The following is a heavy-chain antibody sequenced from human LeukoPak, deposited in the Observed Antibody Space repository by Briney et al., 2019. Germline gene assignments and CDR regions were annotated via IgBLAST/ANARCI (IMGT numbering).Heavy chain of an antibody. CDR1: GGSISNGTSY. Sequence: SQTLSLTCTVSGGSISNGTSYWTWIRQPAGKSLEWLGRIYSSGSTNYNPSLKSRVTISADTSKNQFSLPLTSVTAADTAVYYCARGPPDFYNSGSYYNGYNWFDSWGQGTLVTVFS. V-gene: IGHV4-61*02. CDR3: ARGPPDFYNSGSYYNGYNWFDS. J-gene: IGHJ5*01. D-gene: IGHD3-10*01. CDR2: IYSSGST.